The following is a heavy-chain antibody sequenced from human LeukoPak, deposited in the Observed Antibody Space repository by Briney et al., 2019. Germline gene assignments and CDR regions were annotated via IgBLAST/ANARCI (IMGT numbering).Heavy chain of an antibody. CDR2: INHSGST. V-gene: IGHV4-34*01. CDR3: ARHPAYSSGRYDWFDP. CDR1: GGSFSGYY. D-gene: IGHD6-19*01. Sequence: PSETLSLTCAVYGGSFSGYYWSWIRKTPGKGLEWIGEINHSGSTNYNPSLKSRVTISVDTSKNQFSLKLSSVTAADTALYYCARHPAYSSGRYDWFDPWGQGTLVTVSS. J-gene: IGHJ5*02.